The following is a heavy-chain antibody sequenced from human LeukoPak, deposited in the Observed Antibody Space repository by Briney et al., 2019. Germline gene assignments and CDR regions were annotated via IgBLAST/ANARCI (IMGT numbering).Heavy chain of an antibody. CDR2: ISGSGGST. V-gene: IGHV3-23*01. CDR1: GFTFSSYA. CDR3: AKDRERYSSGWYYFDY. D-gene: IGHD6-19*01. Sequence: GGSLRLSCAASGFTFSSYAMSWVRQAPGKGLEWVSAISGSGGSTYYADSVKGRFTISRDNSKNTLYPQMNSLRAEDTAVYYCAKDRERYSSGWYYFDYWGQGTLVTVSS. J-gene: IGHJ4*02.